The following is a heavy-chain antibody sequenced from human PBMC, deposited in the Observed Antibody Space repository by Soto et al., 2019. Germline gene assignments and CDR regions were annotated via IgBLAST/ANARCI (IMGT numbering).Heavy chain of an antibody. CDR3: AKDRSVVAAYWYFDL. Sequence: PAESLKISCAAAGFTFSSYAMSWVRPAPRKGLGWVSGISDSGDSTYYEDSVKGRFTISRDNSKNTLYLQMNSLRAEDTAVYYCAKDRSVVAAYWYFDLWGRGTLVTVSS. J-gene: IGHJ2*01. CDR2: ISDSGDST. V-gene: IGHV3-23*01. D-gene: IGHD2-15*01. CDR1: GFTFSSYA.